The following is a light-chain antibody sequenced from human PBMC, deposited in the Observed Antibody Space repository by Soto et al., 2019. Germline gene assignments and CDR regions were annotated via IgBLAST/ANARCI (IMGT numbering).Light chain of an antibody. V-gene: IGLV2-8*01. J-gene: IGLJ1*01. Sequence: QSVLTQPPSASGSPGQSVTISCTRTSSDVGRYNYVSWYQQHPGKAPKLMIYEVSKRPSGVPDRFSGSKSGNTASLTISGLQAEDEDDYYCCSYAGSYTHYVFGTGTKVTVL. CDR1: SSDVGRYNY. CDR3: CSYAGSYTHYV. CDR2: EVS.